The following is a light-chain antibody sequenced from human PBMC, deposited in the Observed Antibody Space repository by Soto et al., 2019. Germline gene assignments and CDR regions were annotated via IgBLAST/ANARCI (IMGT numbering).Light chain of an antibody. J-gene: IGKJ4*02. CDR1: QGISSY. Sequence: AMRMTQSPSSFSASTGDRVTITCRPSQGISSYLAWYQQKPGKAPKLLIYAASTLQSGVPSRFSGSGSGTDFTLTISCLQSEDFATYYCQQYYSYPRTTFGGGTRWIS. CDR3: QQYYSYPRTT. CDR2: AAS. V-gene: IGKV1-8*01.